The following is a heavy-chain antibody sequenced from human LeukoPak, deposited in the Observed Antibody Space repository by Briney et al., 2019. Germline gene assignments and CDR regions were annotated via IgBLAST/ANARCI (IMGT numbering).Heavy chain of an antibody. CDR1: GFTFGDYG. CDR2: IRSKAYGGTT. Sequence: GGSLRLSCTASGFTFGDYGMSWFRQAPGKGLEWVGFIRSKAYGGTTEYAASVKGRFTISRDDSKSIAYLQMNSLKTEDTAVYYCTRDVLCFGELLQNWFAPWGQGPLVPVSS. CDR3: TRDVLCFGELLQNWFAP. J-gene: IGHJ5*02. V-gene: IGHV3-49*03. D-gene: IGHD3-10*01.